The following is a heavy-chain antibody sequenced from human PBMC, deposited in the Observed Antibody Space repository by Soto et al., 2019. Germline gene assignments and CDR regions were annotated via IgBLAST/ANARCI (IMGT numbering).Heavy chain of an antibody. CDR2: FDPEDGET. Sequence: ASVKVSCKVSGYTLTELSMHWVRQAPGKGLEWMGGFDPEDGETIYAQKFQGRVTMTEDTSTDTAYMELSSLRSEDTAVYYCATVDRTPTYYYGSSGYYRSAERPFDYWGQGTLVTVSS. V-gene: IGHV1-24*01. J-gene: IGHJ4*02. CDR1: GYTLTELS. CDR3: ATVDRTPTYYYGSSGYYRSAERPFDY. D-gene: IGHD3-22*01.